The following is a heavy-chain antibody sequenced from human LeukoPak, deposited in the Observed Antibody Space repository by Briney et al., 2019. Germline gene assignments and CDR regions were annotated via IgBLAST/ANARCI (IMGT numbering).Heavy chain of an antibody. CDR1: GYIFTSYY. D-gene: IGHD4-23*01. V-gene: IGHV1-46*01. Sequence: ASVKFSCKASGYIFTSYYMHWMRQATGPGLESIGTINPSGGSTSYAQKFQGRVTMTRDMSTSTDYMELSSLRSEDTAVYYCARDNSVEDTAWWFDPWGQGTLVTVSS. J-gene: IGHJ5*02. CDR2: INPSGGST. CDR3: ARDNSVEDTAWWFDP.